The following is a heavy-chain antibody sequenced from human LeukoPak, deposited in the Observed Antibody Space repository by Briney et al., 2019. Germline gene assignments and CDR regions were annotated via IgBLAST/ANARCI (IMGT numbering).Heavy chain of an antibody. V-gene: IGHV1-18*01. CDR1: GYTFTSYG. J-gene: IGHJ3*02. CDR2: ISAYNGNT. Sequence: ASVKVSCKASGYTFTSYGISWVRQAPGQGREWMGWISAYNGNTNYAQKLQGRVTMTTDTSTSTAYMELRSLRSDDTAVYYCARDRLVGATGSDAFDIWGQGTMVTVSS. D-gene: IGHD1-26*01. CDR3: ARDRLVGATGSDAFDI.